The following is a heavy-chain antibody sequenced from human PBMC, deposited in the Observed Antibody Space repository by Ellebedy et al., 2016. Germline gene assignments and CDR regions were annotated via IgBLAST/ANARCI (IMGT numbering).Heavy chain of an antibody. J-gene: IGHJ4*02. CDR3: ARHSVRVPAAIGGTYYFDY. CDR1: GGTFSSYA. CDR2: IIPIFGTA. V-gene: IGHV1-69*13. D-gene: IGHD2-2*01. Sequence: SVKVSXKASGGTFSSYAISWVRQAPGQGLEWMGGIIPIFGTANYAQKFQGRVTITADESTSTAYMELSSLRSEDTAVYYCARHSVRVPAAIGGTYYFDYWGQGTLVTVSS.